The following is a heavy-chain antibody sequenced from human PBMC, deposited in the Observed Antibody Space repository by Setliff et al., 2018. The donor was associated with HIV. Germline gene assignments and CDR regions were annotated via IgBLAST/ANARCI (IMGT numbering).Heavy chain of an antibody. V-gene: IGHV1-69*10. CDR2: IIPILGIA. CDR3: ARASRGGFQYGPTGHAFDI. CDR1: GYIFTDYY. D-gene: IGHD3-16*01. Sequence: VASVKVSCKASGYIFTDYYMHWVRQAPGQELGWMGGIIPILGIANNAQKFQGRVTITADKSTSTAYMELSSLRSEDTAVCYCARASRGGFQYGPTGHAFDIWGQGTMVTVSS. J-gene: IGHJ3*02.